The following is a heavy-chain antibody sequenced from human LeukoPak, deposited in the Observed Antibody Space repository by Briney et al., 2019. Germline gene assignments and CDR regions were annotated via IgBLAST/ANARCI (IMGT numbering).Heavy chain of an antibody. CDR2: ISGSGGST. CDR3: AKGVDIVIVPAAYFDY. CDR1: GFTFSSYA. J-gene: IGHJ4*02. V-gene: IGHV3-23*01. Sequence: GGSLRLSCAASGFTFSSYALAWVRQAPGKGLEWVSGISGSGGSTYYADYVKGRFTISRDNSKNTLYLQMNSLRAEDTAVYYCAKGVDIVIVPAAYFDYWGQGTLVTVSS. D-gene: IGHD2-2*01.